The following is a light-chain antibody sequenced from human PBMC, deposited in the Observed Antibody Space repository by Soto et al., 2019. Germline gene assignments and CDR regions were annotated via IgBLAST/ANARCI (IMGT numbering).Light chain of an antibody. CDR3: QQSYYTPLT. Sequence: DIQMTQSPSSLSASVGDRVTITCRASQSIGSYLNWYQQAPGRAPKFLISAASSLQSGVPSRFSGSGSGTDFSLNISSLQPEDFAPYFCQQSYYTPLTFGGGTKVDIK. CDR1: QSIGSY. CDR2: AAS. V-gene: IGKV1-39*01. J-gene: IGKJ4*01.